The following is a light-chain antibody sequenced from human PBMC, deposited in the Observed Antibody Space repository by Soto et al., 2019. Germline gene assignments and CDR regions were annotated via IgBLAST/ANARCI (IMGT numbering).Light chain of an antibody. Sequence: QSVLTQPPSASGTPGQRVTISCSGSSSNIGSHSVYWYQQLPGTAPKLLISRSNQRPSGVPDRFSGSKSDTSASLAISGLRSEDEADYYCATWDDRLSGRVFGGGTQLTVL. V-gene: IGLV1-47*01. J-gene: IGLJ3*02. CDR2: RSN. CDR3: ATWDDRLSGRV. CDR1: SSNIGSHS.